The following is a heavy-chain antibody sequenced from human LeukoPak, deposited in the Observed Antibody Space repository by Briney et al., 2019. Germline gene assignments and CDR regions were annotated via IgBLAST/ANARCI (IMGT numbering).Heavy chain of an antibody. J-gene: IGHJ6*03. V-gene: IGHV3-15*01. CDR1: GFTFSNAW. Sequence: GGTLRLSCAASGFTFSNAWMSWVRQAPGKGLEWVGRIKSKTDDGTTDYAAPVKGRFTISRDDSKNTLYMQMNSLKTEDTAVYYCTTDQPLTGTTYYYYYYMDVWGKGTTVTVSS. CDR3: TTDQPLTGTTYYYYYYMDV. CDR2: IKSKTDDGTT. D-gene: IGHD1-7*01.